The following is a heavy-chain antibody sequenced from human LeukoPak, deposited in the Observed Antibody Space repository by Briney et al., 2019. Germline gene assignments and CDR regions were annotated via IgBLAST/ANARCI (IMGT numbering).Heavy chain of an antibody. Sequence: GGSLRLSCAASGFTFSSYWMSWVRQAPGKGLEWVANIKQDGSEKYYVDSVKGRFTISRDNAKNSLYLQMNSLRAEDTAVYYCARVYVAYCGGDCPFDYWGQGTLVTVSS. J-gene: IGHJ4*02. CDR1: GFTFSSYW. CDR3: ARVYVAYCGGDCPFDY. CDR2: IKQDGSEK. D-gene: IGHD2-21*02. V-gene: IGHV3-7*01.